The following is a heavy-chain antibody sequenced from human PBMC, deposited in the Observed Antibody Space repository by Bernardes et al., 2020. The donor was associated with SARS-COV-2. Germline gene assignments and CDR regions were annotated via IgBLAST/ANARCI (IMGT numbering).Heavy chain of an antibody. V-gene: IGHV3-30*18. CDR2: ISYTGSNK. J-gene: IGHJ4*02. D-gene: IGHD2-2*01. CDR1: GFSFTNYG. Sequence: GGSLRLSCAASGFSFTNYGIHWVRQAPGKGLEWVAVISYTGSNKYYADSVRGRFTISRDNSKNTVYLQMNSLRVEDTAVYYCAKDYGRSTSPYYYCDYWGQGTLVTVSS. CDR3: AKDYGRSTSPYYYCDY.